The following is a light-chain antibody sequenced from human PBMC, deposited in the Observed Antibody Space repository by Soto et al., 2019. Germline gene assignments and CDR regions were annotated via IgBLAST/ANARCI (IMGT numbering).Light chain of an antibody. CDR3: QQYDNLPIT. CDR2: DAS. Sequence: DIQMTQSPSSLSASVGDRITITCQASQDISNYLNWYQQMPGKAPKLLIYDASNLETGVPSRFSGSGSGTDFTFTISNLQPEDIATYSCQQYDNLPITFGQGTRLESK. V-gene: IGKV1-33*01. CDR1: QDISNY. J-gene: IGKJ5*01.